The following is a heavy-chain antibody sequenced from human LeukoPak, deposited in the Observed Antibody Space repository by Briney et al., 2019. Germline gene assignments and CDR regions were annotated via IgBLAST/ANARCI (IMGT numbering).Heavy chain of an antibody. Sequence: GASVKVSCKASGYTFNRYGISWVRQAPGQGLEWMGWISCYNGDTKYAQKFQGRVSMTTDTSTSTAHMELRSLRSDDTAVYYCARGGSGISNAFDIWGQGTMVTVSS. V-gene: IGHV1-18*01. D-gene: IGHD3-10*01. CDR1: GYTFNRYG. CDR3: ARGGSGISNAFDI. J-gene: IGHJ3*02. CDR2: ISCYNGDT.